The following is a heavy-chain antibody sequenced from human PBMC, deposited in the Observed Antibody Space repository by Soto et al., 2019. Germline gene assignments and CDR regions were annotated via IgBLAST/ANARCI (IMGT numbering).Heavy chain of an antibody. D-gene: IGHD6-19*01. J-gene: IGHJ4*02. CDR1: GFSLSSTRMA. Sequence: QITLKESGPPLVKPTQTLTLTCTFSGFSLSSTRMAVGWIRQPPGKALEWLALIYWDDDKRYSSFLKSRLTITKDTSKNQVVLTMSNMDPVDTARYYCAHIVVAGLGYYFDYWGQGTLVTVSS. CDR3: AHIVVAGLGYYFDY. CDR2: IYWDDDK. V-gene: IGHV2-5*02.